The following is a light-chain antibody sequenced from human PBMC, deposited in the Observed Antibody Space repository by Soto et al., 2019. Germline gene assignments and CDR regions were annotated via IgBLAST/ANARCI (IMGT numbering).Light chain of an antibody. CDR2: GAS. J-gene: IGKJ4*01. V-gene: IGKV3-15*01. Sequence: EVVMTQSQATLSVSPGERATLSCRASQSVSTKLAWYQQKPGQAPRLLIYGASTRATGIPARFSGSGSGTDFTLTIRSLQSEDFAIYYCQQYDNWLTFGGGTKVEIK. CDR1: QSVSTK. CDR3: QQYDNWLT.